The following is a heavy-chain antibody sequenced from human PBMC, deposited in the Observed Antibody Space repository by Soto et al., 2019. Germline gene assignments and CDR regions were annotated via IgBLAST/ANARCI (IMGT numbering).Heavy chain of an antibody. D-gene: IGHD6-19*01. CDR2: IYTSGST. V-gene: IGHV4-4*07. CDR1: GGSISSYY. CDR3: ARDASGIAVAGRAWVDP. Sequence: SETLSLTCTVSGGSISSYYWSWIRQPAGKGLEWIGRIYTSGSTNYNPSLKSRVTMSVDTSKNQFSLKLSSVTAADTAVYYCARDASGIAVAGRAWVDPWGQGTLGTVS. J-gene: IGHJ5*02.